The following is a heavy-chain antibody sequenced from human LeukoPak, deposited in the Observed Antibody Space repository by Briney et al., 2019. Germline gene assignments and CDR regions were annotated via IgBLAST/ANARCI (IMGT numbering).Heavy chain of an antibody. V-gene: IGHV3-21*01. J-gene: IGHJ4*01. D-gene: IGHD6-13*01. CDR2: ISSSSSYI. Sequence: GGSLRLSCAASGFTFSSYSMNGVRQAPGKGLEWVSSISSSSSYIYYADSVKGRFTISRDNAKNSLYLQMNSLRAEDTAVYYCARDNAAAAGTRFDYWGQGTLATVSS. CDR1: GFTFSSYS. CDR3: ARDNAAAAGTRFDY.